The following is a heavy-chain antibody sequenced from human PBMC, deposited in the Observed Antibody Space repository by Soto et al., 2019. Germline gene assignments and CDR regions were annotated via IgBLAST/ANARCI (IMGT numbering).Heavy chain of an antibody. D-gene: IGHD1-7*01. Sequence: SQTLSLTCAISGDSVSSNSAAWNWIRQSPSRGLEWLGRTYYRSKWYNDYAVSVKSRITINPDTSKNQFSLQLNSVTPEDTAVYYCARGDWNYDYYYYYMDVWGKGTTVTVSS. CDR1: GDSVSSNSAA. CDR2: TYYRSKWYN. CDR3: ARGDWNYDYYYYYMDV. J-gene: IGHJ6*03. V-gene: IGHV6-1*01.